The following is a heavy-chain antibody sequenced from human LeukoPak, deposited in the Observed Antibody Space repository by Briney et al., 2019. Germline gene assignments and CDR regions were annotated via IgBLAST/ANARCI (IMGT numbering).Heavy chain of an antibody. Sequence: AGSLQISCRGSGCFFISNWIGWGRQLPGKGLEGMGIIYPGDSDTRYSPSFQGQVTISADRSISTAYLQWSSLKASDTAMYYCARVGYYYYYGMDVWGKGTTVTVSS. V-gene: IGHV5-51*01. CDR2: IYPGDSDT. CDR1: GCFFISNW. J-gene: IGHJ6*04. CDR3: ARVGYYYYYGMDV.